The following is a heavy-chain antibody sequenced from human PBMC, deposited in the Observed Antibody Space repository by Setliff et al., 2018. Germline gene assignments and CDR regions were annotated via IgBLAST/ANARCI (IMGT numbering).Heavy chain of an antibody. CDR3: ARSYNFWSGPALDV. Sequence: PGGSLRLSCAASGFTFSDYYMSWIRQAPGKGLEWVSYITSSSSTIYYADSVKGRFTISRDNAQNSLYLQMNSLRAEDTAVYYCARSYNFWSGPALDVWGKGTTVTVSS. D-gene: IGHD3-3*01. CDR2: ITSSSSTI. V-gene: IGHV3-11*04. J-gene: IGHJ6*04. CDR1: GFTFSDYY.